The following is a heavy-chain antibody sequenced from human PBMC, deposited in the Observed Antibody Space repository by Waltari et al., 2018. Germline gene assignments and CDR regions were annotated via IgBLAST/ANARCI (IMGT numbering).Heavy chain of an antibody. J-gene: IGHJ5*02. CDR3: ARLGIAAHRFDP. V-gene: IGHV4-38-2*01. CDR2: IYHSGST. CDR1: GYSISSGSY. Sequence: QVQLQESGPGLVKPSETLSLTCPVSGYSISSGSYWGWIRQPPGKGLEWIGRIYHSGSTYYNPSLKSRVTISVDTSKNQFSLKLSSVTAADTAVYYCARLGIAAHRFDPWGQGTLVTVSS. D-gene: IGHD6-6*01.